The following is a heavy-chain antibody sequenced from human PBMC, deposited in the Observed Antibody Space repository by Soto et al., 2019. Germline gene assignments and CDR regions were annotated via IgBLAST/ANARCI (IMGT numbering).Heavy chain of an antibody. CDR1: RFTFSSYV. Sequence: PXXSLRLSCSASRFTFSSYVMNWVRQAPGKGLEXVSGNXSNGGSKFYAXXVKGRFIXXRDKHQKTVYLQMRSLTTADTAVYYCLVASAAYWGQGTQVTVSS. V-gene: IGHV3-64D*06. CDR3: LVASAAY. J-gene: IGHJ4*02. D-gene: IGHD6-13*01. CDR2: NXSNGGSK.